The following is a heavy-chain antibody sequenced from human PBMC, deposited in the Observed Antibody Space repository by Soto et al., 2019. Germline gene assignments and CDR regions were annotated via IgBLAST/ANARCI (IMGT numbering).Heavy chain of an antibody. V-gene: IGHV3-15*01. CDR3: ATAVGTYYYDSSEFDY. CDR2: IKSKTDGGTP. CDR1: GFTFSNAW. Sequence: GGSLRLSCAASGFTFSNAWMSWVRQAPGKGLEWVGRIKSKTDGGTPDYAAPVKGRFTISRDDSKNTLYLQMNSLKTEDTAVYYCATAVGTYYYDSSEFDYWGQGTLVTVSS. J-gene: IGHJ4*02. D-gene: IGHD3-22*01.